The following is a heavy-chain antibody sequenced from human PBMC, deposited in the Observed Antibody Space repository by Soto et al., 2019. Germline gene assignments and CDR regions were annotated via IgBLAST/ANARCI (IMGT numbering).Heavy chain of an antibody. CDR2: ISAYNGNT. V-gene: IGHV1-18*01. CDR3: ARVYRITMVRGELSEY. J-gene: IGHJ4*02. D-gene: IGHD3-10*01. CDR1: GYTFTSYG. Sequence: QVQLVQSGAEVKKPGASVKVSCKASGYTFTSYGISWVRQAPGQGLEWMGWISAYNGNTNYAQKLQGRATMPTDTSTSTAYMELRSLRSDDTAVYYCARVYRITMVRGELSEYWGQGTLVTVSS.